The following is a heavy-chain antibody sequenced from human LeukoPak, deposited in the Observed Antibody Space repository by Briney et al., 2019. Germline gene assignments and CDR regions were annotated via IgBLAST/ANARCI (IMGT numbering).Heavy chain of an antibody. D-gene: IGHD3-22*01. J-gene: IGHJ4*02. CDR3: ARGILRDYYDSSGFYHRGGVGY. CDR1: GGSICSNGYY. Sequence: SETLSLTCTVSGGSICSNGYYWGWTRQPPGMGLEWIGSIYYSGSTYYNPSLKSRVTISVDTSKNQFSLKLSSVTAADTAVYFCARGILRDYYDSSGFYHRGGVGYWGQGTLVTVSS. CDR2: IYYSGST. V-gene: IGHV4-39*07.